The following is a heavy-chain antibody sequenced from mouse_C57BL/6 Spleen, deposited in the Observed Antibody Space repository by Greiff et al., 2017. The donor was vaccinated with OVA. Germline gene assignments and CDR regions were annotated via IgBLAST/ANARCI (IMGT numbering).Heavy chain of an antibody. V-gene: IGHV3-6*01. J-gene: IGHJ4*01. CDR3: ARGWGYYAMDY. Sequence: EVKLQESGPGLVKPSQSLSLTCSVTGYSITSGYYWNWIRQFPGNKLEWMGYISYDGSNNYNPSLKNRISITRDTSKNQFFLKLNSVTTEDTATYYCARGWGYYAMDYWGQGTSVTVSS. D-gene: IGHD4-1*01. CDR2: ISYDGSN. CDR1: GYSITSGYY.